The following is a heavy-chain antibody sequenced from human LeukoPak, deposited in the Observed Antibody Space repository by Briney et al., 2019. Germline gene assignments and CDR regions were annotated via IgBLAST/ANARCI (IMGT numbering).Heavy chain of an antibody. D-gene: IGHD3-10*01. CDR1: GGSISSYY. CDR3: ARVAHYGSGSYYGYYYYYMDV. Sequence: SETLSLTCTVSGGSISSYYWSWIRQPPGKGLEWIGYINYSGSTNYNPSLKSRVTISVDTSKNQFSLKLSSVTAADTAVYYCARVAHYGSGSYYGYYYYYMDVWGKGTTVTISS. V-gene: IGHV4-59*01. J-gene: IGHJ6*03. CDR2: INYSGST.